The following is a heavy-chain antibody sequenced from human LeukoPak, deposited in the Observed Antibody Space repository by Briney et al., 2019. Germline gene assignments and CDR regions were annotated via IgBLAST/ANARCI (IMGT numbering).Heavy chain of an antibody. V-gene: IGHV1-69*01. D-gene: IGHD6-19*01. Sequence: GSSVKVSCKASGGTFSSYAISWVRQAPGQGLEGMGGIIPIFGAANYAQKSQGRVTITADESTSTAYMELSSLRSEDTAVYYCARESREQWLVGNWFDPWGQGTLVTVSS. CDR3: ARESREQWLVGNWFDP. CDR2: IIPIFGAA. J-gene: IGHJ5*02. CDR1: GGTFSSYA.